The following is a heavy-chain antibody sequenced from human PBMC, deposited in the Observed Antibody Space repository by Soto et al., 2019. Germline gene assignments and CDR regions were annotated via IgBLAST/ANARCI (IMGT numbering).Heavy chain of an antibody. CDR2: ISSSGGGT. Sequence: EVQLLESGGGLVQPGGSLRLSCAASGFTFGSFAMSWVRQAPGKGLEWVSTISSSGGGTYYGDSVKGRFTISRDNSKNTLYLQINSLRAEDTAVYYCAKDGPPLPCSGGTCPYYYYMDVWGKGTTVTVSS. J-gene: IGHJ6*03. CDR1: GFTFGSFA. D-gene: IGHD2-15*01. CDR3: AKDGPPLPCSGGTCPYYYYMDV. V-gene: IGHV3-23*01.